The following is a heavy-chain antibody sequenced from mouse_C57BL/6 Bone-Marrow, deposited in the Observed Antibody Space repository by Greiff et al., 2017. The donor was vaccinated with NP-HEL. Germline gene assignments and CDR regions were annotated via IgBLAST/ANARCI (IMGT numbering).Heavy chain of an antibody. V-gene: IGHV1-39*01. CDR1: GYSFTDYN. J-gene: IGHJ2*01. CDR3: ARSGAQARYFDY. Sequence: VHVKQSGPELVKPGASVKISCKASGYSFTDYNMNWVKQSNGKSLEWIGVINPNYGTTSYNQKFKGKATLTVDQSSSTAYMQLNSLTSEDSAVYYCARSGAQARYFDYWGQGTTLTVSS. CDR2: INPNYGTT. D-gene: IGHD3-2*02.